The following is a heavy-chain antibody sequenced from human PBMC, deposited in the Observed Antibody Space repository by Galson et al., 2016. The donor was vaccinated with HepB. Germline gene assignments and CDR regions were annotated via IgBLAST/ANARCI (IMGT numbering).Heavy chain of an antibody. V-gene: IGHV3-23*01. J-gene: IGHJ4*02. CDR1: GFTFSTSA. D-gene: IGHD3-3*01. Sequence: SLRLSCAASGFTFSTSAMGWVRQAPGQGLEWVSAISSTSHSTYYADSVKGRFTISRDNAKNTLFLQMDSLKTDDTAVYYCAKGWSGPDSWGQGTLVTVSS. CDR3: AKGWSGPDS. CDR2: ISSTSHST.